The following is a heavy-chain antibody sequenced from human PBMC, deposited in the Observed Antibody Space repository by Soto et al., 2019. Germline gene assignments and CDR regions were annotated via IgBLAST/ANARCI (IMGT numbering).Heavy chain of an antibody. CDR2: IIPILGIA. CDR1: GGTFSSYT. V-gene: IGHV1-69*02. Sequence: ASVKVSCKASGGTFSSYTISWVRQAPGQGLEWMGRIIPILGIANYAQKFQGSVTITADKSTRTAYMELSSLRSEDTAVYYWARVPKNCSGGSCYFDYWGQGTLVTVSS. CDR3: ARVPKNCSGGSCYFDY. J-gene: IGHJ4*02. D-gene: IGHD2-15*01.